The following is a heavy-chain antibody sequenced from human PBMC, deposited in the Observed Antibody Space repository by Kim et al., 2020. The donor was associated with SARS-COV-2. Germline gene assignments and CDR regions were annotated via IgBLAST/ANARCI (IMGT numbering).Heavy chain of an antibody. V-gene: IGHV4-59*01. CDR2: IFYSGNT. D-gene: IGHD6-13*01. Sequence: SETLSLTCTVSSDSISAYYCSWIRQLPGRGLEWIGYIFYSGNTNYNPSLNSRVTISWDTSKNQFSLDLTSVTDADTAVYYCARSEGRSSWHQFDYWGQG. J-gene: IGHJ4*02. CDR3: ARSEGRSSWHQFDY. CDR1: SDSISAYY.